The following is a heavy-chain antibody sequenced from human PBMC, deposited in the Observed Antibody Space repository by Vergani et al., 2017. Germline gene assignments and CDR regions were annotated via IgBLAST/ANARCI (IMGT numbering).Heavy chain of an antibody. CDR2: IIPMLQIG. V-gene: IGHV1-69-2*01. D-gene: IGHD1-26*01. CDR1: GYTFTDHY. Sequence: EVQLVQSGAEVKKPGATMKISCKVSGYTFTDHYMHWVKQAPGQGLEWMGAIIPMLQIGNNAQRFRGRVTITADKSTGTVYMDLSSLTSEDTAVYYCATEVGSRSIWGQGTMVTVSS. J-gene: IGHJ3*02. CDR3: ATEVGSRSI.